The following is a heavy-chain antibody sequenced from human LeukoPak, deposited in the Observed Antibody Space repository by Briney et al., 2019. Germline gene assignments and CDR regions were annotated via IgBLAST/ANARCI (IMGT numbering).Heavy chain of an antibody. J-gene: IGHJ4*02. D-gene: IGHD6-13*01. CDR1: GGSFSGYY. CDR3: ARRYSSSWPLDY. V-gene: IGHV4-34*01. Sequence: PSETLSLTCAVYGGSFSGYYWSWIRQPPGKGLEWIGEINHSGSTNYNPSLKSRVTISVDTSKNQFSLKLSSVTAADTAVYYCARRYSSSWPLDYWGQGTLVTVSS. CDR2: INHSGST.